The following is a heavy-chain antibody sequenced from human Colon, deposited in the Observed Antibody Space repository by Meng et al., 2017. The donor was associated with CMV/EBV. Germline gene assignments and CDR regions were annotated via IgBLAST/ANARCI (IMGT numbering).Heavy chain of an antibody. J-gene: IGHJ4*02. Sequence: QGRLGRAGDEVKKPGSSVKVSCKATKGTFTSYPISWVRQGPGKGFEWVGGIITISGTTDYAQKFQGRVTITADESTSTAYMKLSNLRSEDTAIYYCARVICGGDCYLDYWGRGTLVTVSS. CDR1: KGTFTSYP. D-gene: IGHD2-21*02. CDR3: ARVICGGDCYLDY. V-gene: IGHV1-69*12. CDR2: IITISGTT.